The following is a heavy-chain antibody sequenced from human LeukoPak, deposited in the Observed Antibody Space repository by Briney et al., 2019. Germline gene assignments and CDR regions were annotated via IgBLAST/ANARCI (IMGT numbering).Heavy chain of an antibody. CDR1: GFRVSDYY. J-gene: IGHJ5*02. CDR2: IRDSGEA. CDR3: ARDRAANQDWVEFDP. D-gene: IGHD3/OR15-3a*01. Sequence: HPGGSLRLSCAVSGFRVSDYYMSWVRQAPGKGLEWVGLIRDSGEAFYADFARGRFAISRDESENTLYLQMNSLRVEDRAVYFCARDRAANQDWVEFDPWGQGTPVIVSS. V-gene: IGHV3-66*03.